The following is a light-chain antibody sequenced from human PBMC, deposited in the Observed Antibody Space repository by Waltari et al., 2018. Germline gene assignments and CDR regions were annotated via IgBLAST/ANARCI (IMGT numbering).Light chain of an antibody. V-gene: IGKV1-16*01. Sequence: DIQMTQSTTSLSASVGDTVTITCQASQGIGNNLNWYQQKPGKAPKILIYRASSLQSGIPARLSGSGSGTDFTLTISSLQPEDFATYYCQQGYSYPFTFGPGTKLDIK. J-gene: IGKJ3*01. CDR1: QGIGNN. CDR2: RAS. CDR3: QQGYSYPFT.